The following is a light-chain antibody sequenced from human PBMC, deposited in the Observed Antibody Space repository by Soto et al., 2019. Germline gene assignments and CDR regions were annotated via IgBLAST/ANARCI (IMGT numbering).Light chain of an antibody. Sequence: EIVMTQSPATLSVSPGERATLSCRASQSVSSNLVWYQQKSGQAPRRLIYGASTRATGIPARFSGSGSGTEFTLTISSLQSEDFAVYYCQQYNNWPPYTFGLGTKLEIK. CDR1: QSVSSN. V-gene: IGKV3-15*01. J-gene: IGKJ2*01. CDR3: QQYNNWPPYT. CDR2: GAS.